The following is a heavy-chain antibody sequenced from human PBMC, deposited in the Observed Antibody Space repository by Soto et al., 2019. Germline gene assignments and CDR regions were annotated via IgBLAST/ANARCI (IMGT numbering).Heavy chain of an antibody. J-gene: IGHJ5*02. CDR1: GGSFSGYY. CDR2: INHSGST. CDR3: ASQTVVVVAAPRVSYNWFDP. D-gene: IGHD2-15*01. Sequence: QVQLQQWGAGLLKPSETLSLTCAVYGGSFSGYYWSWIRQPPGQGLEWMGEINHSGSTNYNPSLKSRVTISVDTSKNQFSLKLSSVTAADTAVYYCASQTVVVVAAPRVSYNWFDPWGQGTLVTVSS. V-gene: IGHV4-34*01.